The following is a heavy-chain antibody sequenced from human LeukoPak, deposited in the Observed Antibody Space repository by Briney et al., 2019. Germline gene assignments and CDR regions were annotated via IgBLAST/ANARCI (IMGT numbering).Heavy chain of an antibody. J-gene: IGHJ4*02. CDR3: ARVGHCSSTACFIDY. CDR2: IESDGGRT. D-gene: IGHD2-2*01. Sequence: PGGSLRLSCAASGFTFSPYWMHWVRQAPGKGLVWVSRIESDGGRTDYADSLKGRFTISRDNAKNTLYLEMNSLRAEDTAVYYCARVGHCSSTACFIDYWGQGTLVTVSS. V-gene: IGHV3-74*01. CDR1: GFTFSPYW.